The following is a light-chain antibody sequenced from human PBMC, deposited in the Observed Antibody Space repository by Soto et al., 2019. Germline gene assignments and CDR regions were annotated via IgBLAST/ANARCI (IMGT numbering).Light chain of an antibody. CDR3: QQYGSSYT. Sequence: EIVLTQSPGTLSLSPGERATLSCRASQSVSSSYLAWYQQKPGQAPRLLIYGASSRATGIPDRFSGSWSGTDFTLTISSLETEDFAVYYCQQYGSSYTFGQGTKLESK. J-gene: IGKJ2*01. CDR1: QSVSSSY. CDR2: GAS. V-gene: IGKV3-20*01.